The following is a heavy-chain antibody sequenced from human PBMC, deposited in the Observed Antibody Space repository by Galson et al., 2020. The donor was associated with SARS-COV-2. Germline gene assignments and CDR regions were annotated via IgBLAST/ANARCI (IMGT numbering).Heavy chain of an antibody. V-gene: IGHV5-10-1*01. CDR2: IDPSDSYT. D-gene: IGHD2-15*01. J-gene: IGHJ4*02. CDR1: GYTFSIYW. Sequence: GESLKISCKVSGYTFSIYWISWVRQMPGKGLEWMGRIDPSDSYTDYSPSFQGHVTISADKSITTAYLQWSSLRASDTAMYYCARHWYCSGGGCQVNDHWGQGTLVTVSS. CDR3: ARHWYCSGGGCQVNDH.